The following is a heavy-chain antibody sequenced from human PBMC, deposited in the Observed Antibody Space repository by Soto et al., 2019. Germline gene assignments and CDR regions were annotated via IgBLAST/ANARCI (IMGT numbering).Heavy chain of an antibody. CDR3: AKVDSGYDTPVAGTFLDY. V-gene: IGHV3-30-3*01. CDR1: GFTFSSYA. D-gene: IGHD5-12*01. J-gene: IGHJ4*02. Sequence: GGSLRLSCAASGFTFSSYAMHWVRQAPGKGLEWVAVISYDGSNKYYADSVKGRFTISRDNSKNTLYLQMNSLRAEDTAVYYCAKVDSGYDTPVAGTFLDYWGQGTLDTVSS. CDR2: ISYDGSNK.